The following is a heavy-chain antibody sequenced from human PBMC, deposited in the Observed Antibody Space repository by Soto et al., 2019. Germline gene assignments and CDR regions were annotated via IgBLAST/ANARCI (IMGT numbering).Heavy chain of an antibody. D-gene: IGHD4-17*01. CDR1: VDGVSSSSAA. V-gene: IGHV6-1*01. Sequence: PSQTLSLTCAISVDGVSSSSAAWSWIIQSPSRGLEWLGRTYYRSKWYNDYAVSVKSRITINPDTSKNQFSLQLNSVTPEDTAVYYCARDQVYDYGDYGAYWYFDLWGRGTLVSVSS. J-gene: IGHJ2*01. CDR2: TYYRSKWYN. CDR3: ARDQVYDYGDYGAYWYFDL.